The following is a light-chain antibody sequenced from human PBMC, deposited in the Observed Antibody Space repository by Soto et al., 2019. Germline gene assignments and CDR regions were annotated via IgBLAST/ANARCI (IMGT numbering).Light chain of an antibody. CDR1: QSLLHSHGYNY. CDR2: LGS. CDR3: FQATQIQLT. J-gene: IGKJ4*01. Sequence: MTQSPFSLPVSPGQQASISCRSSQSLLHSHGYNYLDWYLQQPGQSPQLLIYLGSNRSSGVPDRFSGCGSGRNFKTKIIRGLADDDGAYYCFQATQIQLTFGGGTKVDIK. V-gene: IGKV2-28*01.